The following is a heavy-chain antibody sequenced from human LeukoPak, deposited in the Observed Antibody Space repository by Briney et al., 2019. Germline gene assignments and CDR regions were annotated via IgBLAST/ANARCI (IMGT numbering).Heavy chain of an antibody. V-gene: IGHV4-34*01. J-gene: IGHJ4*02. Sequence: SETLSLTCAVYGGSFSGYYWSWIRQPPGKGLEWIGEINHSGSTSYNPSLKSRVTISVDTSKNQFSLKLSSVTAADTAVYYCARGYYDSSGYYDYWGQGTLVTVSS. CDR1: GGSFSGYY. CDR3: ARGYYDSSGYYDY. D-gene: IGHD3-22*01. CDR2: INHSGST.